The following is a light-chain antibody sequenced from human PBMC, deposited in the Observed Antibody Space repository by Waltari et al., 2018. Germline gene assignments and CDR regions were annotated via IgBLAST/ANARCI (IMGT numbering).Light chain of an antibody. Sequence: IQMTHSPSPLSASIGDSGIITCRASETVNSDLNWFQQKAGKAPSLLIYGATTLESGVPSRFSGSGSGTEFTLTISSLQPEDFATYICQQSYSNPPWTFGQGTKVEVK. CDR1: ETVNSD. V-gene: IGKV1-39*01. J-gene: IGKJ1*01. CDR3: QQSYSNPPWT. CDR2: GAT.